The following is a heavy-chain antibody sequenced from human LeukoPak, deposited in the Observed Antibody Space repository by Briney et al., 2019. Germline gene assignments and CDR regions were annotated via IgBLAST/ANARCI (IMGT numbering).Heavy chain of an antibody. D-gene: IGHD1-1*01. CDR3: ATALERLYYYYGMDV. CDR1: GYTLTELS. J-gene: IGHJ6*02. CDR2: FDPEDGET. V-gene: IGHV1-24*01. Sequence: ASVKVSCKVSGYTLTELSMHCVRQAPGKGLEWMGGFDPEDGETIYAQKFQGRVTMTEDTSTDTAYMELSSLRSEDTAVYYCATALERLYYYYGMDVWGQGTTVTVSS.